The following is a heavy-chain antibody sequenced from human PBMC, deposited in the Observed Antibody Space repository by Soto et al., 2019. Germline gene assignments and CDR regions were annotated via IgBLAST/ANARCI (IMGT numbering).Heavy chain of an antibody. Sequence: GGSLRLSCAASGFTFSSYWMSWVRQAPGKGLEWVANIKQDGSEKYYVDSVKGRFTISRDNAKNSPYLQMNSLRAEDTAVYYCARVKVITMVRGVIIKGNWFDPWGQGTLVTVSS. D-gene: IGHD3-10*01. CDR3: ARVKVITMVRGVIIKGNWFDP. J-gene: IGHJ5*02. CDR1: GFTFSSYW. CDR2: IKQDGSEK. V-gene: IGHV3-7*01.